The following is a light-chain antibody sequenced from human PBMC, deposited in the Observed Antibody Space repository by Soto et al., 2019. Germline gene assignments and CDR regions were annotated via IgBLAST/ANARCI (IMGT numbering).Light chain of an antibody. Sequence: QSALTQPRSVSGSPGQSVTISCTGTSSDVGGYNYVSWYQQHPGKAPKLMIYDVSKRPSGVPDRFSGSKSGNTASLTISGLQAEDEGDYYCCSYAGSYKGYVFGTGTKLTVL. CDR3: CSYAGSYKGYV. CDR1: SSDVGGYNY. CDR2: DVS. J-gene: IGLJ1*01. V-gene: IGLV2-11*01.